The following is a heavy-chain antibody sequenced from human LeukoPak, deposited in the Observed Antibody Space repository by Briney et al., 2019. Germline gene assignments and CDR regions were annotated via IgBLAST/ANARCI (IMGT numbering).Heavy chain of an antibody. D-gene: IGHD3-3*01. V-gene: IGHV3-48*03. CDR3: AKRHYDFWSGYQNQMYYFDY. CDR1: GFDFGAYE. J-gene: IGHJ4*02. Sequence: PGGSLRLSCAASGFDFGAYEMNWVRQAPGKGLEWVAYFAGSDTTTYYADSVKGRFIISRDNARNSLYLQMNSLRAEDTAVYYCAKRHYDFWSGYQNQMYYFDYWGQGTLVTVSS. CDR2: FAGSDTTT.